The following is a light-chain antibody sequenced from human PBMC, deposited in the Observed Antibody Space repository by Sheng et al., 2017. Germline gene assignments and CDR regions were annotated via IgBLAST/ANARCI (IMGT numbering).Light chain of an antibody. CDR1: QSVSDNY. V-gene: IGKV3-20*01. Sequence: EIVLTQSPDTLSLSPGERATLSCKASQSVSDNYLAWYRKRPGQTPRLLIYGASIGATDIPDRFSGSGSGTDFTLTISRLEPEDFAVYFCQQYVTSPFTFGQGTRLDIK. CDR3: QQYVTSPFT. CDR2: GAS. J-gene: IGKJ5*01.